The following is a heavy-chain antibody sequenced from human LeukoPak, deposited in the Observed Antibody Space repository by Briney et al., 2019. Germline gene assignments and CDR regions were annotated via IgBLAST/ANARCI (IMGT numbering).Heavy chain of an antibody. CDR3: ALVVPAAMKNWFDP. J-gene: IGHJ5*02. D-gene: IGHD2-2*01. Sequence: PSETLSLTCAVYGGSFSGYYWSWIRQPPGKGLEWIGEINHSGSTNYNPSLKSRVTISVDTSKNQSSLKLSSVTAADTAVYYCALVVPAAMKNWFDPWGQGTLVTVSS. CDR2: INHSGST. CDR1: GGSFSGYY. V-gene: IGHV4-34*01.